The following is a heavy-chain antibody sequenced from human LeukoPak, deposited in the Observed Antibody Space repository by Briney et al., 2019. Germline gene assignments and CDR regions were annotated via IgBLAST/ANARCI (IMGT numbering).Heavy chain of an antibody. CDR1: GGSISSYY. V-gene: IGHV4-59*08. J-gene: IGHJ5*02. D-gene: IGHD3-3*01. CDR2: IYYSGST. Sequence: PSETLSLTCTVSGGSISSYYWSWIRQPPGKGLEWIGYIYYSGSTNYNPSLKSRVTISVDTSKNQFSLKLSSVTAADTAVYYCARQTEWLLFGRKYNWFDPWGQGTLVTVSS. CDR3: ARQTEWLLFGRKYNWFDP.